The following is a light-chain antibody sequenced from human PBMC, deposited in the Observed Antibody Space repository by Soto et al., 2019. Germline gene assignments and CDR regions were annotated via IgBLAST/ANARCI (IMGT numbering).Light chain of an antibody. Sequence: QSVLTQPASVSGSPGQSITISCTGTSSDVGGYDYVSWYQQLPGKAPKLMIYDVNNRPSGVSNRFSGPKPGNTASLPISGLQAEDEADYYCSSYTGTSIFVFGGGTKVTV. J-gene: IGLJ1*01. V-gene: IGLV2-14*01. CDR3: SSYTGTSIFV. CDR1: SSDVGGYDY. CDR2: DVN.